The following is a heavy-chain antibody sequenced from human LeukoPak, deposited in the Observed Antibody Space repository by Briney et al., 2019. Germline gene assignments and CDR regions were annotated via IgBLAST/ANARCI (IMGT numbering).Heavy chain of an antibody. J-gene: IGHJ4*02. Sequence: PGGTLRLSCAASGFIFSSYGMSWVRQAPGKGLEWVSAISGSGGSTYYADSVKGRFTISRDNSKNTLYLQMNSLRAEDTAVYYCAKVRKYYYGSGSYCFDYWGQGTLVTVSS. CDR2: ISGSGGST. V-gene: IGHV3-23*01. CDR3: AKVRKYYYGSGSYCFDY. CDR1: GFIFSSYG. D-gene: IGHD3-10*01.